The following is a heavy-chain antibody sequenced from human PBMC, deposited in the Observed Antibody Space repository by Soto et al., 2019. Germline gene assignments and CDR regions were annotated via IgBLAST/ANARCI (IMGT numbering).Heavy chain of an antibody. CDR1: GGTFSNDV. CDR2: IIPMFATP. J-gene: IGHJ4*02. Sequence: RASVKVSCKTSGGTFSNDVISWVRQAPGQGLEWMGGIIPMFATPNYAQRFKGRVTISADESTTTAYMDLSSLRSDDTAVYYCARGVVAATKGILFKYWGQGTLVTVSS. CDR3: ARGVVAATKGILFKY. D-gene: IGHD2-15*01. V-gene: IGHV1-69*13.